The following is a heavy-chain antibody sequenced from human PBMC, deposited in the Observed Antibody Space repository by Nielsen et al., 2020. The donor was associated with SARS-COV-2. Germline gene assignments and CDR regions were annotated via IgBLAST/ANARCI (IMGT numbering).Heavy chain of an antibody. CDR3: ARESVTGTDAFDI. Sequence: GESLKISCAASGFTFSSYSMNWVRQDPGKGLEWVSYISSSSSTIYYADSVKGRFTISRDNAKNSLYLQMNSLRAEDTAVYYCARESVTGTDAFDIWGQGTVVTVSS. CDR1: GFTFSSYS. D-gene: IGHD6-19*01. V-gene: IGHV3-48*01. CDR2: ISSSSSTI. J-gene: IGHJ3*02.